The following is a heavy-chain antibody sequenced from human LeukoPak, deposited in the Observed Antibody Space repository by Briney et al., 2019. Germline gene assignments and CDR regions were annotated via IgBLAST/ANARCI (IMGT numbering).Heavy chain of an antibody. Sequence: ASVKVSCKASGYTFIDYYIHWVRQAPGQGLEWMGRINPKSGGTNHAQKFQGRVPMTRDTSISTAYMELSSLRSDDTAVYFCARETYNGRYYYFDYWGQGTLVTVSS. CDR1: GYTFIDYY. D-gene: IGHD1-26*01. J-gene: IGHJ4*02. V-gene: IGHV1-2*06. CDR3: ARETYNGRYYYFDY. CDR2: INPKSGGT.